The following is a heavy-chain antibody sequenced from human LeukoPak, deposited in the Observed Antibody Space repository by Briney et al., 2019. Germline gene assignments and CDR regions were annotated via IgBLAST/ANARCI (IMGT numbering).Heavy chain of an antibody. V-gene: IGHV1-69*05. CDR1: GGTFSSYA. Sequence: SAKVSCKASGGTFSSYAISWVRQAPGQGLEWMGGIIPIFGTANYAQKFQGRVTITTDESTSTAYMELSSLRSEDTAVYYCARGYDFWSGYPDAFDIWGQGTMVTVSS. D-gene: IGHD3-3*01. CDR2: IIPIFGTA. J-gene: IGHJ3*02. CDR3: ARGYDFWSGYPDAFDI.